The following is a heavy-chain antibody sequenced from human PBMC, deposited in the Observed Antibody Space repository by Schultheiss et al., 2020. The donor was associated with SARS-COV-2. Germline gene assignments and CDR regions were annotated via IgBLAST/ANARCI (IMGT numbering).Heavy chain of an antibody. CDR1: GFTFSSYG. Sequence: GGSLRLSCAASGFTFSSYGMHWVRQGPGKGLVWVSAISGSGGSTYYADSVKGRFTISRDNAKNSLYLQMNSLRAEDTAVYYCARWAAAGTYFDYWGQGTLVTVSS. CDR3: ARWAAAGTYFDY. J-gene: IGHJ4*02. V-gene: IGHV3-21*01. CDR2: ISGSGGST. D-gene: IGHD6-13*01.